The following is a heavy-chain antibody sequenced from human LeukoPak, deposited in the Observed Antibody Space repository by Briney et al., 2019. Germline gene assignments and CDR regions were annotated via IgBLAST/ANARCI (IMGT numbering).Heavy chain of an antibody. D-gene: IGHD3-22*01. CDR3: ARNHYYDSSGYTHDAFDI. CDR2: INPSGGST. Sequence: ASVKVSCKASGYTFTSYYMHWVRQAPGQGLEWMGIINPSGGSTSYAQKFQGRVTMTRDTSTSTVYMELSSLRSEDTAVYYCARNHYYDSSGYTHDAFDIWGQGTMVTVSS. CDR1: GYTFTSYY. J-gene: IGHJ3*02. V-gene: IGHV1-46*01.